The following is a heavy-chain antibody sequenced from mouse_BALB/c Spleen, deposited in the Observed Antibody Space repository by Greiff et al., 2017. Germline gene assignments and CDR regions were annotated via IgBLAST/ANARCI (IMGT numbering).Heavy chain of an antibody. V-gene: IGHV2-9*02. Sequence: VMLVESGPGLVAPSQSLSITCTVSGFSLTSYGVHWVRQPPGKGLEWLGVIWAGGSTNYNSALMSRLSISKDNSKSQVFLKMNSLQTDDTAMYYCARGPSYYYGSSPYAMDYWGQGTSVTVSS. CDR3: ARGPSYYYGSSPYAMDY. D-gene: IGHD1-1*01. J-gene: IGHJ4*01. CDR1: GFSLTSYG. CDR2: IWAGGST.